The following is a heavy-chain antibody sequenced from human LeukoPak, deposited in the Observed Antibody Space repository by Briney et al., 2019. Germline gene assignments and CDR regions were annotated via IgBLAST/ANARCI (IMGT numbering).Heavy chain of an antibody. CDR3: AAPRNYDFWSGYWDYYYGMDV. CDR2: IVVGSGNT. J-gene: IGHJ6*02. CDR1: GFTFTSSA. D-gene: IGHD3-3*01. V-gene: IGHV1-58*02. Sequence: SVKVSCKASGFTFTSSAMQWVRQARGQRLEWIGWIVVGSGNTNYAQKFQERVTITRDMSTSTAYMELSSLRSEDTAVYYCAAPRNYDFWSGYWDYYYGMDVWGLGTTVTVSS.